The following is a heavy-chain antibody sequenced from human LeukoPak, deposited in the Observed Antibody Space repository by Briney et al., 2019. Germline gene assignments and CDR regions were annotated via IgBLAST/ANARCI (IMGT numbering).Heavy chain of an antibody. CDR3: ARAKIGSSGWPFDY. D-gene: IGHD6-19*01. CDR2: ISSSSSYT. J-gene: IGHJ4*02. CDR1: GFIFSNAW. V-gene: IGHV3-11*03. Sequence: GGSLRLSCAASGFIFSNAWMSWVRQAPGKGLEWVSYISSSSSYTNYADSVKGRFTISRDNAKNSLYLQMNSLRAEDTAVYYCARAKIGSSGWPFDYWGQGTLVTVSS.